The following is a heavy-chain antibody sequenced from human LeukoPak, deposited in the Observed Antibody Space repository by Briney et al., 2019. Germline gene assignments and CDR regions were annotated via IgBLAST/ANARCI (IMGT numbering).Heavy chain of an antibody. CDR2: INPNSGGT. CDR1: GYTFTGYY. CDR3: ARDLFLEVQLWVYYYYGMDV. Sequence: GASVKVSCKASGYTFTGYYMHWVRQAPGQGLEWMGWINPNSGGTNYAQKFQGRVTMTRDTSISTAYMELSRLRSDDTAVYYCARDLFLEVQLWVYYYYGMDVWGQGTTVTVSS. D-gene: IGHD5-18*01. J-gene: IGHJ6*02. V-gene: IGHV1-2*02.